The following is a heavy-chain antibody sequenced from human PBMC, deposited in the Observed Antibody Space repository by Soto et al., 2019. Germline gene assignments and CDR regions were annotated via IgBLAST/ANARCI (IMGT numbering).Heavy chain of an antibody. CDR2: ISYDGSNK. J-gene: IGHJ6*02. CDR3: AKDPVFGVVTYYYYGMDV. Sequence: SLRLSCAASGFTFSSYGMHWVRQAPGKGLEWVAVISYDGSNKYYADSVKGRFTISRDNSKNTLYLQMNSLRAEDTAVYYCAKDPVFGVVTYYYYGMDVWGQGTTVTVS. CDR1: GFTFSSYG. D-gene: IGHD3-3*01. V-gene: IGHV3-30*18.